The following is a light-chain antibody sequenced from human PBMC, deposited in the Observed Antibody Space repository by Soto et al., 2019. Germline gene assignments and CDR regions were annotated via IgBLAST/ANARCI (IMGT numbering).Light chain of an antibody. V-gene: IGLV3-1*01. CDR2: QDS. Sequence: SSELTQPPSVSVSPGQTASITCSGDKLGDKYACWYQQKPGQSPVLVIYQDSKRPSGIPERFSGSNSGNTATLTISGTQAMDEADYYCQAWDSSTDVVFDGGTKLTVL. CDR3: QAWDSSTDVV. CDR1: KLGDKY. J-gene: IGLJ2*01.